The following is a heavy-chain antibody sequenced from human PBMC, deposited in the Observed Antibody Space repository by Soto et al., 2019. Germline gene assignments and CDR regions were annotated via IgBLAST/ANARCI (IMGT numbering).Heavy chain of an antibody. CDR1: GYTFTSYY. J-gene: IGHJ5*02. Sequence: ASVKVSCKASGYTFTSYYMHWVRQAPGQGLEWMGIINPSGGSTSYAQKFQGRVTMTRDTSTSTVYMELSSLRSEDTAVYYCARARWDYYDSGGWFDPWGQGTLVTVSS. D-gene: IGHD3-22*01. CDR3: ARARWDYYDSGGWFDP. V-gene: IGHV1-46*03. CDR2: INPSGGST.